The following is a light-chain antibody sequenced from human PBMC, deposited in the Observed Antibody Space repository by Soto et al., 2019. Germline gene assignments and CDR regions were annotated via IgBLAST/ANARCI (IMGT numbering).Light chain of an antibody. Sequence: EIVMTQSPATLSVSPGERATLSCRASQSVSSNLAWYQQKPGQAPRLPIYGASTRATGIPAWFSGSGSGTEFTLTISSLQSEDFAVYYCQQYNNWPSTFGQGTKLEIK. V-gene: IGKV3-15*01. CDR2: GAS. CDR1: QSVSSN. J-gene: IGKJ2*02. CDR3: QQYNNWPST.